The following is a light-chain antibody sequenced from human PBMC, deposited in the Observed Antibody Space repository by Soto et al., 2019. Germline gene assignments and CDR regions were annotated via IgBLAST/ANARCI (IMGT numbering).Light chain of an antibody. CDR3: QQSFSTPRP. CDR1: QTISDF. J-gene: IGKJ1*01. CDR2: AAS. V-gene: IGKV1-39*01. Sequence: DIQMTQSPSSLSASIGDRVTITCRASQTISDFLNWYQHKPGKAPKLLIYAASSLQGGVPSRFSGSGSGTNFTLPISGLQPEDFATYFCQQSFSTPRPFGQGTKVEIK.